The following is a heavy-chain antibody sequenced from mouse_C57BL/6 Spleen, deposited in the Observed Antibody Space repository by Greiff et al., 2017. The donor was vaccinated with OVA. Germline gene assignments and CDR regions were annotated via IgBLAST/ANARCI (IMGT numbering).Heavy chain of an antibody. J-gene: IGHJ2*01. D-gene: IGHD2-3*01. CDR1: GYTFTSSW. V-gene: IGHV1-55*01. CDR3: ARRSGYYFFDY. CDR2: IYPGSGST. Sequence: VQLQQPGAALVKPGASVKMSCTASGYTFTSSWITWVKQRPGPGLEWIGDIYPGSGSTNYNEKFKSKATLTVDTSSSTAYMQLSSLTSEDSAVYYCARRSGYYFFDYWGQGTTLTVSS.